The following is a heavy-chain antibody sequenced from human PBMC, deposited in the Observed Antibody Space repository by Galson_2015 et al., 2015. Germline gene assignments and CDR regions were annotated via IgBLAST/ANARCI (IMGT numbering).Heavy chain of an antibody. V-gene: IGHV6-1*01. CDR2: TYYRSKWYN. D-gene: IGHD2-15*01. J-gene: IGHJ3*02. CDR3: ARVSQVAKRNAFDI. Sequence: CAISGDSVSSNSAAWNWIRQFPSRGLEWLGRTYYRSKWYNDYAVSVRSRMTINPDTSKNQFSLQLNSVTPEDTAVYYCARVSQVAKRNAFDIWGQGTMVTVSS. CDR1: GDSVSSNSAA.